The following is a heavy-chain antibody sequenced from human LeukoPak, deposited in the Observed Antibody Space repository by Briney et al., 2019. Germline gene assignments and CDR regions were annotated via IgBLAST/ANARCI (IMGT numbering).Heavy chain of an antibody. CDR3: ARGRGIAAAGTGNWFDP. J-gene: IGHJ5*02. Sequence: SETLSLTCTVSGDSIGSSSSYWGWIRQPPGKGLVWIGSMYYSGSTYYNPSLKSRVTISVDTSKNQFSLKLSSVTAADTAVYYCARGRGIAAAGTGNWFDPWGQGTLVTVSS. CDR2: MYYSGST. D-gene: IGHD6-13*01. CDR1: GDSIGSSSSY. V-gene: IGHV4-39*07.